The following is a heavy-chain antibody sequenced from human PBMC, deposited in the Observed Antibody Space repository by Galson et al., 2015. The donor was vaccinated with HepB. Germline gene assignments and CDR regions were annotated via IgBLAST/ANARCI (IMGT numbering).Heavy chain of an antibody. CDR3: ARGRSQSPVPAAMVIAGRHHYYYMDV. V-gene: IGHV4-34*01. Sequence: LSLTCAVYGGSFSGYYWSWIRQPPGKGLEWIGEINHSGSTNYNPSLKSRVTISVDTSKNQFSLKLSSVTAADTAVYYCARGRSQSPVPAAMVIAGRHHYYYMDVWGKGTTVTVSS. J-gene: IGHJ6*03. CDR1: GGSFSGYY. CDR2: INHSGST. D-gene: IGHD2-2*01.